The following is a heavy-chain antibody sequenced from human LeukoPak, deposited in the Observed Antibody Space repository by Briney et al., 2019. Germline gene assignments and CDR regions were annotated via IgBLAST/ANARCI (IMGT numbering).Heavy chain of an antibody. CDR1: GGSISSYF. D-gene: IGHD1-26*01. Sequence: SETLSLTCTVSGGSISSYFWSCIRQPPGKGLEWIGYIYTSVSTNYNPSLKSRVTMSVDTSKNQFSLKLISVTAADTAVYYCARPSSGSSYGTFDIWGQGTMVTVSS. J-gene: IGHJ3*02. CDR3: ARPSSGSSYGTFDI. CDR2: IYTSVST. V-gene: IGHV4-4*09.